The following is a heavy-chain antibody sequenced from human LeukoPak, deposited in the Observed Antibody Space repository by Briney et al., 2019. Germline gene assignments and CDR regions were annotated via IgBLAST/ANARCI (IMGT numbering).Heavy chain of an antibody. CDR3: ARDPEYPGWFDP. D-gene: IGHD2-2*02. CDR2: ISSSSSYI. CDR1: GFTFSTYS. J-gene: IGHJ5*02. V-gene: IGHV3-21*01. Sequence: GGSLRLSCAASGFTFSTYSMNWVRQAPGKGLEWVSSISSSSSYIYYADSVKGRFTISRDNAKNSLYLQMNSLRAEDTAVYYCARDPEYPGWFDPWGQGTLVTVSS.